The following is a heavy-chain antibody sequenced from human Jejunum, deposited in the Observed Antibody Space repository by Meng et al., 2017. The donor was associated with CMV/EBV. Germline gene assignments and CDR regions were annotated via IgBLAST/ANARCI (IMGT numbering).Heavy chain of an antibody. CDR1: TFSGSA. Sequence: TFSGSAVRWVRQASGKGLEWVGRIRGTAHSYATAYAASVKGRFTISRDDSKNTAYLQMNSLKTEDTAVYYCTRADSSNYGSLFDYWGQGTLVTVSS. J-gene: IGHJ4*02. V-gene: IGHV3-73*01. CDR3: TRADSSNYGSLFDY. D-gene: IGHD4-11*01. CDR2: IRGTAHSYAT.